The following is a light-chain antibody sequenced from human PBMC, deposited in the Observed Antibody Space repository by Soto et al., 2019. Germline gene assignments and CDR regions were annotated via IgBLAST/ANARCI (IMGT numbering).Light chain of an antibody. V-gene: IGKV1-5*03. J-gene: IGKJ1*01. CDR1: QSISSW. CDR2: KAS. Sequence: DIQMTQSPSTLSASVGDRVTITCRASQSISSWLAWYQQKPGKAPKLLIYKASSLESGVPSRLSGSGSGTEFTLTIRSLQPYDFANYYCQQDNSYSWTFGQGTKVEIK. CDR3: QQDNSYSWT.